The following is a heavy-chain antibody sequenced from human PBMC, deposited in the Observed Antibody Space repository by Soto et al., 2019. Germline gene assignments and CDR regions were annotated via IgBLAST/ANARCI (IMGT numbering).Heavy chain of an antibody. D-gene: IGHD3-3*01. CDR1: GYSFTSYW. CDR3: ARLPAPDYDFWSGYFDY. V-gene: IGHV5-10-1*01. CDR2: IDPSDSYT. Sequence: GESLKISCKGSGYSFTSYWISWVRQMPGKGLEWMGRIDPSDSYTNYSPSFQGHVTISADKSISTAYLQWSSLKASDTAMYYCARLPAPDYDFWSGYFDYWGQGTLVTVSS. J-gene: IGHJ4*02.